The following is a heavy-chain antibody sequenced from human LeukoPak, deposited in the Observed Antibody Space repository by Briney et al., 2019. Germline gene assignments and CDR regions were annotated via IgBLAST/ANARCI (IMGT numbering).Heavy chain of an antibody. CDR1: GGTFSSYA. CDR2: NIPIFGTA. Sequence: ASVKVSCKASGGTFSSYAISWVRQAPGQGLEWMGGNIPIFGTANYAQKFQGRVTITADESTSTAYMELSSLRSEDTAVYYCARGRPYFDWLLRPRACYGMDVWGQGTTVTVSS. CDR3: ARGRPYFDWLLRPRACYGMDV. D-gene: IGHD3-9*01. J-gene: IGHJ6*02. V-gene: IGHV1-69*13.